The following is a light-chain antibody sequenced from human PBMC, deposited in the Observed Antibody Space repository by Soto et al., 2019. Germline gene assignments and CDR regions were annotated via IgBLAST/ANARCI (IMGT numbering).Light chain of an antibody. J-gene: IGKJ1*01. Sequence: DIQMTPSPSTLSASVGDRVTITCRASQSISVWLAWYQQKMGKAPKLLVYQASSLESGVPSRFSGSGSGTEFTLTISSLQPDDFATYYCQHYSGFPPWTFGQGTKVDIK. CDR3: QHYSGFPPWT. CDR1: QSISVW. V-gene: IGKV1-5*03. CDR2: QAS.